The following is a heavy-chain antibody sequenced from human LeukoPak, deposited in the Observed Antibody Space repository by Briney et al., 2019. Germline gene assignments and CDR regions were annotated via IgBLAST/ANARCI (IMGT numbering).Heavy chain of an antibody. J-gene: IGHJ4*02. D-gene: IGHD3-22*01. CDR3: ARERYYDSSGYYSVGAFYGY. CDR2: INHGGST. CDR1: GGSFSGYY. Sequence: SETLSLTCAVYGGSFSGYYWSWIRQPPGKGLEWIGEINHGGSTNYNPSLKSRVTISVDTSKNQFSLKLSSVTAADTAVYYCARERYYDSSGYYSVGAFYGYWGQGTLVTVSS. V-gene: IGHV4-34*01.